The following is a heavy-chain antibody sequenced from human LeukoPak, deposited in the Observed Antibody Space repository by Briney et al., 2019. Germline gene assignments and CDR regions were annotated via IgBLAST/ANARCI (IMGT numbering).Heavy chain of an antibody. CDR1: GFTFSSPS. Sequence: GGSLRLSCVASGFTFSSPSLNWVRQAPGRGLEWISHIRSGSRTTYYADSVKGRFTISRDNAKNSVYLQMNSLRAEDTAVYYCAMRIGFDYWGQGTLVTVSS. V-gene: IGHV3-48*04. J-gene: IGHJ4*02. CDR3: AMRIGFDY. CDR2: IRSGSRTT.